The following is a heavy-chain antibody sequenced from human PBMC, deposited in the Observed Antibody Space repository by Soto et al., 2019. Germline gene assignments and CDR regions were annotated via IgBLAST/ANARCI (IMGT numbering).Heavy chain of an antibody. CDR3: ARDNNLSPYDYGDQYYYYYGMDV. J-gene: IGHJ6*02. V-gene: IGHV4-4*02. CDR2: IYHSGST. CDR1: GGSISSSNW. D-gene: IGHD4-17*01. Sequence: PSETLSLTCAVSGGSISSSNWWSWVRQPPGKGLEWIGEIYHSGSTNYNPSLKSRVTISVDKSKNQLSLKLSSVTAADTAVYYCARDNNLSPYDYGDQYYYYYGMDVWGQGTTVTVSS.